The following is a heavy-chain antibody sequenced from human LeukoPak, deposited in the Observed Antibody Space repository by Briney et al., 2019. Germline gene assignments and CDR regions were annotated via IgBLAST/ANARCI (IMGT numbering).Heavy chain of an antibody. J-gene: IGHJ4*02. CDR3: ARGAYGDI. D-gene: IGHD3-9*01. CDR2: ISTQSGDT. CDR1: GYTLTSYG. Sequence: ASVKVSCKAFGYTLTSYGFNWMRQAPGQGLEWMGWISTQSGDTNYAQKVQGSLTLTADRSTNTAYMELRSLRSDDTAVYYCARGAYGDIWGQGTMVTVSS. V-gene: IGHV1-18*01.